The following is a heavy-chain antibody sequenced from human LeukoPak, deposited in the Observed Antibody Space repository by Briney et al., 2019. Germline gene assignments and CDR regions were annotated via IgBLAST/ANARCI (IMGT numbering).Heavy chain of an antibody. CDR2: ISGSGGST. CDR3: AKGSEFGYYDILTGYYLDY. Sequence: GGTLRLSCAASGFTFSNYGMSWVHQTPGKGLEWVSAISGSGGSTYYADSVKGRFTISRDNSKNTLYLQMNSLRAEDTAVYYCAKGSEFGYYDILTGYYLDYWGQGTLVTVSS. J-gene: IGHJ4*02. D-gene: IGHD3-9*01. V-gene: IGHV3-23*01. CDR1: GFTFSNYG.